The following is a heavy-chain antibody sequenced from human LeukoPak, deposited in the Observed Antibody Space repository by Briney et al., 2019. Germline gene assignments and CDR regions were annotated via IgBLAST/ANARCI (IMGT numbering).Heavy chain of an antibody. D-gene: IGHD1-14*01. J-gene: IGHJ5*01. CDR3: AKSGYITSGWLAS. Sequence: GGSLRLSCAASGFTLTSYAMNWVRQAPGKGLEWVSTITASGGNTHYADSVKGRFTIFRDTSKNTLSLQMNSLRADDTAVYYCAKSGYITSGWLASWGQGTLVTVSS. V-gene: IGHV3-23*01. CDR2: ITASGGNT. CDR1: GFTLTSYA.